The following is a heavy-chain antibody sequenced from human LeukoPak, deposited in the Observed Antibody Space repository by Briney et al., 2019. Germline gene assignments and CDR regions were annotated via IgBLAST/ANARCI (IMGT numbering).Heavy chain of an antibody. Sequence: GGSLRLSCAASGFTFSSYSMNWVRQAPGKGLEWVSSISSSSSYIYYADSVKGRFTISRDNAKNSLYLQMNSLRAEDTAVYYCARKSCSSTSCRGAFDIWGQGTMVTVSS. CDR2: ISSSSSYI. J-gene: IGHJ3*02. CDR3: ARKSCSSTSCRGAFDI. V-gene: IGHV3-21*01. D-gene: IGHD2-2*01. CDR1: GFTFSSYS.